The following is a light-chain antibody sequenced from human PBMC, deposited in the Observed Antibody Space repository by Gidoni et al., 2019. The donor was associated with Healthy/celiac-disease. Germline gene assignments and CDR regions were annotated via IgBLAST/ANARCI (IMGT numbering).Light chain of an antibody. CDR3: QQRSST. V-gene: IGKV3-11*01. Sequence: ELVLTQSPATLSLSPGERATLSCRASQSVSSYLAWYQQKPGQAPRLLIYDASNRATGIPARFSGSGSGTDFTLTISSLEPEDFAVYYCQQRSSTFGGGTKVEIK. CDR1: QSVSSY. J-gene: IGKJ4*01. CDR2: DAS.